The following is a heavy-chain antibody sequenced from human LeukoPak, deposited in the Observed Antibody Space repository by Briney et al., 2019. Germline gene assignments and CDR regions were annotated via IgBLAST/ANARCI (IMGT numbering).Heavy chain of an antibody. D-gene: IGHD4-17*01. Sequence: GGSLRLSCAASGFTFSSYAMSWVRQAPGKGLEWVSAISGSGGSTYYADSVKGRFTISRDNSKNTLYLQMNSLRAEDTAVYYCARFDVGRYYGAYDGYWGQGTLVTVSS. CDR3: ARFDVGRYYGAYDGY. CDR2: ISGSGGST. V-gene: IGHV3-23*01. J-gene: IGHJ4*02. CDR1: GFTFSSYA.